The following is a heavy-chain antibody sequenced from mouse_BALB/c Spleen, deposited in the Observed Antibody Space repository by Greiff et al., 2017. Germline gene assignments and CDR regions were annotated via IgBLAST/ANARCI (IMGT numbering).Heavy chain of an antibody. CDR1: GFSLTGYG. J-gene: IGHJ2*01. CDR2: IWGDGST. D-gene: IGHD2-14*01. Sequence: QVQLKESGPGLVAPSQSLSIICTVSGFSLTGYGVNWVRQPPGKGLEWLGMIWGDGSTDYNSALKSRLSISKDNSKSQVFLKMNSLQTDDTARYYCARAYDRYDDGDYFDYWGQGTTLTVSS. V-gene: IGHV2-6-7*01. CDR3: ARAYDRYDDGDYFDY.